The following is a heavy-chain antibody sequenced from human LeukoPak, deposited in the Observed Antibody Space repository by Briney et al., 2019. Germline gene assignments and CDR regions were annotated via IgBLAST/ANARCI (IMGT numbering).Heavy chain of an antibody. CDR1: GFMFSEYG. CDR3: AKDSKAGYSSSYLFDY. D-gene: IGHD6-13*01. V-gene: IGHV3-30*02. Sequence: PGGSLRLSCAASGFMFSEYGMHWVRQAPGKGLEWVAFIRDDGSNKLYADSVKGRFTISRDNSKNTLYLQMNSLRAEDTAVYYCAKDSKAGYSSSYLFDYWGQGTLVTVSS. CDR2: IRDDGSNK. J-gene: IGHJ4*02.